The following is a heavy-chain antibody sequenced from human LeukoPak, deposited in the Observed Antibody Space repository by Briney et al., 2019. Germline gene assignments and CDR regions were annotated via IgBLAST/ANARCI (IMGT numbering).Heavy chain of an antibody. Sequence: GGSLRLSCAASGFTFSSYEMNWVRHAPGKGLEWVSYISSIGSTIYSADSVKGRLTISTDTAKNSLYLQMNSLRAEDTAVYYWARVGCSSTSCYYSGFDYWGQGTLVTVSS. V-gene: IGHV3-48*03. D-gene: IGHD2-2*01. J-gene: IGHJ4*02. CDR1: GFTFSSYE. CDR3: ARVGCSSTSCYYSGFDY. CDR2: ISSIGSTI.